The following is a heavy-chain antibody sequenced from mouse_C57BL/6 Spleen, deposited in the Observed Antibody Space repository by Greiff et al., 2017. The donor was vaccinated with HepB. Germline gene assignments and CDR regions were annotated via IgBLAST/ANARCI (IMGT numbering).Heavy chain of an antibody. V-gene: IGHV1-50*01. CDR3: ARSGTYYSFDY. CDR1: GYTFTSYW. D-gene: IGHD2-12*01. Sequence: VQLQQPGAELVKPGASVKLSCKASGYTFTSYWMQWVKQRPGQGLEWIGEIDPSDSYTNYNQKFKGKATLTVDTSSSTAYMQLSSLTSEDSAVYYCARSGTYYSFDYWGQGTTLTVSS. CDR2: IDPSDSYT. J-gene: IGHJ2*01.